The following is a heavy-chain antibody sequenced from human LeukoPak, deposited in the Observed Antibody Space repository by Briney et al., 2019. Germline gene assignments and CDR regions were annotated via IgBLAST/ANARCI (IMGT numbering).Heavy chain of an antibody. V-gene: IGHV4-61*02. D-gene: IGHD4-11*01. J-gene: IGHJ4*02. Sequence: SQTLSLTCTVSGGSISSGSYYWSWIRQPAGKGLEWIGRIYTSGSTNYNPSLKSRVTISVDTSKNQFSLKLSSVTAADTAVYYCARFNDYSNFDPFDYWGQGTLVTVSS. CDR3: ARFNDYSNFDPFDY. CDR2: IYTSGST. CDR1: GGSISSGSYY.